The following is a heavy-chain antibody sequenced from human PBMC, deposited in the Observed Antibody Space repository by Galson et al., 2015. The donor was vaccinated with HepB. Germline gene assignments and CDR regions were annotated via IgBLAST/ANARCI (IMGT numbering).Heavy chain of an antibody. CDR3: ARHRSFYQDGGALGWFDP. D-gene: IGHD2-21*01. V-gene: IGHV5-10-1*01. CDR1: GYSFSDFW. J-gene: IGHJ5*02. Sequence: QSGAEVKKPGESLTISCKASGYSFSDFWISWVRQMPGKGLEWMGRIDPSDSYSNYSPSFEGHVTLSVDKSTGTAYLQWGSLRASDTAIYFCARHRSFYQDGGALGWFDPWGQGAPVTVSA. CDR2: IDPSDSYS.